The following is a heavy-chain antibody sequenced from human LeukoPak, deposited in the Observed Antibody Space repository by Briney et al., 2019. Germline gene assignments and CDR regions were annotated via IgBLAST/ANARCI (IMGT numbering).Heavy chain of an antibody. D-gene: IGHD3-3*01. CDR2: ISSSSSYI. Sequence: GGSLRLSCAASGFTFSSYSMNWVRQAPGKGLEWVSSISSSSSYIYYAGSVKGRFTISRDNAKNSLYLQMNSLRAEDTAVYYCARSYYDFWSGYYGREKDEDDAFDIWGQGTMVTVSS. CDR1: GFTFSSYS. J-gene: IGHJ3*02. CDR3: ARSYYDFWSGYYGREKDEDDAFDI. V-gene: IGHV3-21*01.